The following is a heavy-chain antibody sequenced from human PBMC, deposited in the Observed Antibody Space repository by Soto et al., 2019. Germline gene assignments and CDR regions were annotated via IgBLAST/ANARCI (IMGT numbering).Heavy chain of an antibody. CDR2: ISGSGGST. CDR1: VFTFSSYA. Sequence: VGSLRLSCASSVFTFSSYAMSCVRHSPGKWLEWVSAISGSGGSTYYADSVKGRFTISRDNSKNTLYLQMNSLRAEDTAVYYCANPKHRSGRYTIPVFDYWGQGTRVT. D-gene: IGHD3-22*01. J-gene: IGHJ4*02. CDR3: ANPKHRSGRYTIPVFDY. V-gene: IGHV3-23*01.